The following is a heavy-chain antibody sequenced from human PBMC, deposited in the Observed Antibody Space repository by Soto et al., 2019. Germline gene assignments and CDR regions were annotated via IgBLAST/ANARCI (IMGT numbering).Heavy chain of an antibody. V-gene: IGHV4-30-2*06. CDR3: GRGAGYDPFDY. CDR1: GGSMSYGGFS. CDR2: ISRLDNP. D-gene: IGHD5-12*01. J-gene: IGHJ4*02. Sequence: SSETLSLTCPVSGGSMSYGGFSRSWIRQSPGKGLEWIGYISRLDNPYFHPSFKSRVTMSIDRSRNQFYLNLSSMTAADRAVYYCGRGAGYDPFDYWGEGVLVTVSS.